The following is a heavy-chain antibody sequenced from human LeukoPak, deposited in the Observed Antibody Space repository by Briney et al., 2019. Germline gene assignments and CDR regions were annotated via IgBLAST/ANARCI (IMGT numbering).Heavy chain of an antibody. CDR1: GFTFSSYG. Sequence: GGSLRLSCAASGFTFSSYGMPWVRQAPGKGLEWVAFIRYDGSNKYYADSVKGRFTISRDNSKNTLYLQMNGLRAEDTAVYYCAKDLARQWELPDYFDYWGQGTLVTVSS. V-gene: IGHV3-30*02. CDR2: IRYDGSNK. J-gene: IGHJ4*02. CDR3: AKDLARQWELPDYFDY. D-gene: IGHD1-26*01.